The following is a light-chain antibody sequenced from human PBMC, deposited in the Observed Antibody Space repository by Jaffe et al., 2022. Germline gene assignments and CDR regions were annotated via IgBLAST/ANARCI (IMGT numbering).Light chain of an antibody. Sequence: QSALTQPASVSGSPGQSITISCTGTASDIGGYNFVSWYQQHPGKAPKLMIYEVTSRPSGVSNRFSGSKSGNTASLTISGLQAEDEADYYCSSYTGSNTLIFGGGTKLTVL. J-gene: IGLJ2*01. CDR1: ASDIGGYNF. V-gene: IGLV2-14*01. CDR2: EVT. CDR3: SSYTGSNTLI.